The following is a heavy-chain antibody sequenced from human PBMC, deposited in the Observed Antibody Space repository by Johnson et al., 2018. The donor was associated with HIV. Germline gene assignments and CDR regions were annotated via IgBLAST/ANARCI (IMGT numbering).Heavy chain of an antibody. CDR1: GLSFSNFG. D-gene: IGHD6-19*01. CDR3: TRQSFLAVAGIYDAFDI. J-gene: IGHJ3*02. Sequence: VQLVESGGGVVQPGKSLTLSCLVSGLSFSNFGIHWVRQAPGKGLEWVGRIKSKTDGGTTDYAAPVKGRFTISRDDSKNTLYLQMNSLKTEDTAVYYCTRQSFLAVAGIYDAFDIWGQGTMVTVSS. CDR2: IKSKTDGGTT. V-gene: IGHV3-15*01.